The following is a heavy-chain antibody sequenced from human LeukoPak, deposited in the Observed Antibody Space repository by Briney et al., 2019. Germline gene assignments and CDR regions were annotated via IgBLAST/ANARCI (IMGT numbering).Heavy chain of an antibody. D-gene: IGHD2-2*02. J-gene: IGHJ4*02. CDR1: GFTFSSYS. CDR3: ARGYCSSTSCYTEYSSSSGDFDY. Sequence: GGSLRLSCAASGFTFSSYSMNWVRQAPGKGLEWVSYISSSSSTIYYADSVKGRFTISRDNAKNSLYLQTNSLRAEDTAVYYCARGYCSSTSCYTEYSSSSGDFDYWGQGTLVTVSS. CDR2: ISSSSSTI. V-gene: IGHV3-48*04.